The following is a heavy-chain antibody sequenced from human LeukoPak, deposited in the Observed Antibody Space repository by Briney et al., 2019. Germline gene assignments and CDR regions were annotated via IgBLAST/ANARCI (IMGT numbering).Heavy chain of an antibody. Sequence: ASVKVSCKASGYTFTSYYMHWVRQAPGQGLEWMGWINPNSGGTNYAQKFQGRVTMTRDTSISTAYMELSRLRSDDTAVYYCARAGELSRYYFDYWGQGTLVTVSS. CDR1: GYTFTSYY. J-gene: IGHJ4*02. CDR2: INPNSGGT. CDR3: ARAGELSRYYFDY. D-gene: IGHD3-16*02. V-gene: IGHV1-2*02.